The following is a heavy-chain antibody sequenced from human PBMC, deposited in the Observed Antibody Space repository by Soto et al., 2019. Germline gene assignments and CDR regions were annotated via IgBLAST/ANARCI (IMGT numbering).Heavy chain of an antibody. D-gene: IGHD3-3*01. CDR3: ASLPRNYDFWSGYYLDY. Sequence: QLQLQESGPGLVKPSETLSLTCTVSGGSISSSSYYWGWIRQPPGKGLEWIGSIYYSGSTYYNPSLNSLITMSVDTRKSQFTLKLSSVTAADPAVYYWASLPRNYDFWSGYYLDYWGQVTLVTVSS. J-gene: IGHJ4*02. V-gene: IGHV4-39*01. CDR1: GGSISSSSYY. CDR2: IYYSGST.